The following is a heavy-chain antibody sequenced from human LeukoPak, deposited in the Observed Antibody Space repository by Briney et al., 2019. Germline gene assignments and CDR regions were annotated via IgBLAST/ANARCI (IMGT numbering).Heavy chain of an antibody. CDR1: GYTLTSYD. Sequence: ASVKVSCKASGYTLTSYDINWVRQATGQGLEWMGWMNPNSGNTGYAQKFQGRVTMTRNTSISTAYMELSSLRSEDTAVYYCARVRSSWYIYFQHWGQGTLVTVSS. J-gene: IGHJ1*01. CDR2: MNPNSGNT. D-gene: IGHD6-13*01. CDR3: ARVRSSWYIYFQH. V-gene: IGHV1-8*01.